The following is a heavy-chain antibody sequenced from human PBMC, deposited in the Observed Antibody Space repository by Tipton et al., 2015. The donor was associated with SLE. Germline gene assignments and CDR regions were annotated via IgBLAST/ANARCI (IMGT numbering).Heavy chain of an antibody. Sequence: TLSLTCTVSGGSISSGDYYWSWIRQPAGKGLEWIGYIYTSGSTNYNPSLKSRVTISVDTSKNQFSLKLSSVTAADTAVYYCAREGPGGRYFDCWGQGTLVTVSS. J-gene: IGHJ4*02. V-gene: IGHV4-61*09. CDR2: IYTSGST. D-gene: IGHD3-9*01. CDR1: GGSISSGDYY. CDR3: AREGPGGRYFDC.